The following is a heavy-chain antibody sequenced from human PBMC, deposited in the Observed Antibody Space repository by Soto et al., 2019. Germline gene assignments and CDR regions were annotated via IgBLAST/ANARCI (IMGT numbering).Heavy chain of an antibody. CDR1: GGTFSSYA. CDR3: ASPTREWLPPARDYYYGMDV. Sequence: QVQLVQSGAEVKKPGSSVKVSCKASGGTFSSYAISWVRQAPGQGLEWMGEIIPIFDTANYAQKFQGRVTITADKSTSTAYMELSSLRSEDTAVYYCASPTREWLPPARDYYYGMDVWGQGTTVTVSS. V-gene: IGHV1-69*06. D-gene: IGHD3-3*01. CDR2: IIPIFDTA. J-gene: IGHJ6*02.